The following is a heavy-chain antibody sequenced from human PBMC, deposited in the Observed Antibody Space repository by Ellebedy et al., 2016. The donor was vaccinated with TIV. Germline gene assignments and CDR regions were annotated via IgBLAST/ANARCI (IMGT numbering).Heavy chain of an antibody. J-gene: IGHJ4*02. CDR2: IYHSGST. CDR3: ARGDDYGDSFFDY. CDR1: GGSISSSNW. V-gene: IGHV4-4*02. D-gene: IGHD4-17*01. Sequence: MPSETLSLTCAVSGGSISSSNWWSWVRQPPGKGLEWIGEIYHSGSTNYNPSLKSRVTISVDKSKNQFSLKLSSVTAADTAVYYCARGDDYGDSFFDYWGQGTLVTVSS.